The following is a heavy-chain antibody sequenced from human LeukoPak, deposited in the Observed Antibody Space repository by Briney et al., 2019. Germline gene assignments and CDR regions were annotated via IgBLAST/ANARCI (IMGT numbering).Heavy chain of an antibody. D-gene: IGHD1-26*01. CDR3: ARDLISPREGGELIWDY. J-gene: IGHJ4*02. CDR2: IYYSGST. Sequence: SETLSLTCTVSGGSISSYYWSWIRQPPGKGLEWIGYIYYSGSTNYNPSLKSRVTISVDTSKNQFSLKLSSVTAADTAVYYCARDLISPREGGELIWDYWGQGTLVTVSS. CDR1: GGSISSYY. V-gene: IGHV4-59*01.